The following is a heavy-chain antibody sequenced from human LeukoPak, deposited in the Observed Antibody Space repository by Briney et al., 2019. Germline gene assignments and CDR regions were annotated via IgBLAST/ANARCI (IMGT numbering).Heavy chain of an antibody. CDR1: GGSVSSVGYY. J-gene: IGHJ4*02. D-gene: IGHD5-12*01. CDR2: MYYSGST. CDR3: ARGDIVATIPLDY. V-gene: IGHV4-61*08. Sequence: PSETLSLTCTVSGGSVSSVGYYWSWIRQPPGKGLEWIGYMYYSGSTNYNPSLKSRVTISVDTSKNQFSLKLSSVTAADTAVYYCARGDIVATIPLDYWGQGTLVTVSS.